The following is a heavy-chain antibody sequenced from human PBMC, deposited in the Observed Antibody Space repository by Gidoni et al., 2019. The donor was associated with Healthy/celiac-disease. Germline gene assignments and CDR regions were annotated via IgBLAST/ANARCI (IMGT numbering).Heavy chain of an antibody. D-gene: IGHD3-22*01. CDR1: GFTFSSYS. V-gene: IGHV3-21*01. CDR3: ARDGRIYYDSSGPDPSSFQRRWFDP. J-gene: IGHJ5*02. CDR2: ISSSSSYI. Sequence: EVQLVESGGGLVKPGGSLRLSCAASGFTFSSYSMNWVRQAPGKGLEWVSSISSSSSYIYYADSVKGRFTISRDNAKNSLYLQMNSLRAEDTAVYYCARDGRIYYDSSGPDPSSFQRRWFDPWGQGTLVTVSS.